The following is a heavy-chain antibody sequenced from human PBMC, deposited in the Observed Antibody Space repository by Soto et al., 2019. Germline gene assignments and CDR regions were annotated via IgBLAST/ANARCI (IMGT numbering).Heavy chain of an antibody. J-gene: IGHJ6*02. CDR1: GYTFTNFG. V-gene: IGHV1-18*01. D-gene: IGHD3-16*01. Sequence: QVCLVQSGAEVKKPGASVNVSCKASGYTFTNFGLNWVRQAPGQGLEWMAWISPYNGKTDYAQKVQDRVTVTTDTSTATAYMEMSSLTSDDTAVHYCARQPGVGGIADIYGIDVWGHGTRVTVSS. CDR3: ARQPGVGGIADIYGIDV. CDR2: ISPYNGKT.